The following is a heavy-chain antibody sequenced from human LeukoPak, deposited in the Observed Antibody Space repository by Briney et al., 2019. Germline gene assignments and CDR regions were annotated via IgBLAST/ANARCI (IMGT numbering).Heavy chain of an antibody. CDR2: ISSSGSTI. CDR1: GFTFSSYE. CDR3: ARALYYDFWSGPIDY. J-gene: IGHJ4*02. V-gene: IGHV3-48*03. Sequence: GGSLRLSCAASGFTFSSYEMNWVRQAPGKGLEWVSYISSSGSTIYYADSVKGRFTISRDNAKNSLYLQMNSLRAEDTAVYYCARALYYDFWSGPIDYWGQGPIVTVSS. D-gene: IGHD3-3*01.